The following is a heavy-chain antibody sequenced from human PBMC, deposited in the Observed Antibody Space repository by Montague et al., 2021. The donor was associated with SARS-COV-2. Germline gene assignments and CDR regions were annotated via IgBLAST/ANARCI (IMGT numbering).Heavy chain of an antibody. Sequence: SETLSLTCAVYGGSFSGYYWSWIRQPPGQGLELIGEINHSGSTNYNSSLTIRVTISVYTSTNQFSLKLSPVTDADTAVYYCARAYGDYILLFYYSYGMDVWGQGTTVTVSS. CDR2: INHSGST. CDR1: GGSFSGYY. CDR3: ARAYGDYILLFYYSYGMDV. V-gene: IGHV4-34*01. D-gene: IGHD4-17*01. J-gene: IGHJ6*02.